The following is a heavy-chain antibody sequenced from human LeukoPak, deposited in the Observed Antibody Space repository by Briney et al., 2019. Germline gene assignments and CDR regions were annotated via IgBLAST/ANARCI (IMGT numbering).Heavy chain of an antibody. CDR2: IYYSGST. D-gene: IGHD4-11*01. V-gene: IGHV4-61*01. CDR1: GGSVSSGSYY. CDR3: ARVSVRDYYYYYGMDV. Sequence: SETLSLTCTVSGGSVSSGSYYWSWIRQPPGKGLEWIGYIYYSGSTNYNPSLKSRVTISADTSKNQFSLRLSSVTAADTAVYYCARVSVRDYYYYYGMDVWGQGTTVTVSS. J-gene: IGHJ6*02.